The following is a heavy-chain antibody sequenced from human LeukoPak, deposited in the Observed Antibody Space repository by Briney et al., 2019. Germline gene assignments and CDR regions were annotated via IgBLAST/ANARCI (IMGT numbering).Heavy chain of an antibody. J-gene: IGHJ6*02. Sequence: GGSLRLSCAASGFTFSDYYMSWIRQAPGKGLEWVSYISSSGSTIYYADSVKGRFTISSDNAKNSLHLQMNSLRAEDTAVYYCARDSGVMRHYGMDVWGQGTTVTVSS. D-gene: IGHD3-16*01. CDR3: ARDSGVMRHYGMDV. V-gene: IGHV3-11*01. CDR1: GFTFSDYY. CDR2: ISSSGSTI.